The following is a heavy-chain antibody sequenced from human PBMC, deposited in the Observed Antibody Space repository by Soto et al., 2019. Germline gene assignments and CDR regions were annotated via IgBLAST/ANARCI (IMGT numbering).Heavy chain of an antibody. CDR3: ARDLHRGVGYYYYGMDV. D-gene: IGHD3-10*01. CDR2: IIPIFGTA. CDR1: GGTFSSYA. Sequence: ASVKVSCKASGGTFSSYAISWVRQAPGQGLEWMGGIIPIFGTANYAQKFQGRVTITADESTSTAYMELSSLRSEDTAVYYCARDLHRGVGYYYYGMDVWGQGTTVTVSS. V-gene: IGHV1-69*13. J-gene: IGHJ6*02.